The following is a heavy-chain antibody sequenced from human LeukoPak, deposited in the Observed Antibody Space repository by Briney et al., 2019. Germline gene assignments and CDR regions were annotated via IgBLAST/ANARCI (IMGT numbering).Heavy chain of an antibody. V-gene: IGHV4-39*01. Sequence: SETLSLTCTVSGGSISSSSYYWRWIRHPPGKGLEWIASIDYSGNTYYNPSLKSRVTMFVDTSKNQFSLRLRSVTAADTAVYYCARNPVAGFDFWGQGALVTVSS. CDR3: ARNPVAGFDF. CDR2: IDYSGNT. CDR1: GGSISSSSYY. D-gene: IGHD6-19*01. J-gene: IGHJ4*02.